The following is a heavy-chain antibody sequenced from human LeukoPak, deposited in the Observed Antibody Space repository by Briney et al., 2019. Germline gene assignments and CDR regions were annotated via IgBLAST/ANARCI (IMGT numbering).Heavy chain of an antibody. CDR2: INPNSGGT. V-gene: IGHV1-2*02. CDR1: GYTFTSYY. D-gene: IGHD2-15*01. CDR3: ARDSCSGGSCYLLFDP. J-gene: IGHJ5*02. Sequence: ASVKVSCKASGYTFTSYYMHWVRQAPGQGLEWMGWINPNSGGTNYAQKFQGRVTMTRDTSISTAYMELSRLRSDDTAVYYCARDSCSGGSCYLLFDPWGQGTLVTVSS.